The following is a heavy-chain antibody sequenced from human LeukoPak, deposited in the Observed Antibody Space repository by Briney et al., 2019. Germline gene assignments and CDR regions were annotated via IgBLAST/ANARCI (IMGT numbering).Heavy chain of an antibody. CDR2: IYYSGST. CDR1: VGSLSSYY. V-gene: IGHV4-59*01. CDR3: ARGGYCTNGVCYPLAFDI. Sequence: SETLSLTCTVSVGSLSSYYWSWIRQPPGKGLERMGYIYYSGSTNYNTSLKSRVSISVDTSKNQFSLKLSSVTAADTAVYYCARGGYCTNGVCYPLAFDIWGQGTVVTVSS. D-gene: IGHD2-8*01. J-gene: IGHJ3*02.